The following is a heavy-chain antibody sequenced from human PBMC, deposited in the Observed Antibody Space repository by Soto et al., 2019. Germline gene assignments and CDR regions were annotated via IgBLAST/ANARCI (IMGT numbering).Heavy chain of an antibody. CDR1: GASMSDYY. D-gene: IGHD3-16*01. CDR3: VRSGHCFEGAM. Sequence: SETLSLTCTVSGASMSDYYGSWVRQPPGKGLEWIGYMHSTGRANSNSSLNSRVSISVDTSKNRFSLSLTSVTPADTAVYYCVRSGHCFEGAMWGRRILVPVSS. V-gene: IGHV4-59*01. J-gene: IGHJ4*02. CDR2: MHSTGRA.